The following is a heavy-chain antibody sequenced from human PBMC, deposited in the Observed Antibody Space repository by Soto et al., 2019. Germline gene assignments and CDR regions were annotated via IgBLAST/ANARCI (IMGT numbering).Heavy chain of an antibody. CDR2: ISYDGSNK. Sequence: QVQLVESGGGVVQPGRSLRLSCAASGFTFSSYAMHWVRQAPGKGLEWVAVISYDGSNKYYADSVKGRFTISRDNSKNTRYLQMNSMRAEDTAVYYCARGGYCISTSCYIDYYYYGMDVWGQGTTVTVSS. V-gene: IGHV3-30-3*01. D-gene: IGHD2-2*02. J-gene: IGHJ6*02. CDR3: ARGGYCISTSCYIDYYYYGMDV. CDR1: GFTFSSYA.